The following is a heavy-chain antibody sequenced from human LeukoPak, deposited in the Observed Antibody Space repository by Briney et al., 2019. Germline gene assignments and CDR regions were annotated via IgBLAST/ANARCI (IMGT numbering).Heavy chain of an antibody. CDR1: GGSISSYY. Sequence: SETLSLTCTVSGGSISSYYWIWIRQPAGNGLEWIGRIYTSGSTNYNPSLKSRVTMSVDTSKNQFSLKLSSVTAADTAVYYCARTYYDFFPGLFDPWGQGTLVTVSS. CDR2: IYTSGST. J-gene: IGHJ5*02. CDR3: ARTYYDFFPGLFDP. V-gene: IGHV4-4*07. D-gene: IGHD3-3*01.